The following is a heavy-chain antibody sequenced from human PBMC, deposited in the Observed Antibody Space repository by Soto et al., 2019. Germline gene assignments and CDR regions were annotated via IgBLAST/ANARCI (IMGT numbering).Heavy chain of an antibody. Sequence: SLRLSCVGSGFTFSNYSINWVRQAPGKGLEWVSSIGSRSDIYYADSVKGRSTISRDNAENSVSLQMNSLRAEDTAVYYCAREYTAWPLAYGLDVWGQGTTVTVSS. CDR2: IGSRSDI. CDR1: GFTFSNYS. J-gene: IGHJ6*02. V-gene: IGHV3-21*01. CDR3: AREYTAWPLAYGLDV. D-gene: IGHD2-2*02.